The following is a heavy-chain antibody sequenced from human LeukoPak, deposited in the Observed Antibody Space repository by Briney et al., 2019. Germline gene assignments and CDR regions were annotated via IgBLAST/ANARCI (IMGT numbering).Heavy chain of an antibody. V-gene: IGHV5-51*01. CDR2: FYPDDSDT. Sequence: GASLQISCKGSGYSFTNYWIGWVRQMPGKGLEWMGIFYPDDSDTKYSPPFEGQLTISADKSISTVYLQWRSLKASDTAMYYCARSYNSGWSFDAFDLWGQGTMVTVSS. D-gene: IGHD6-19*01. CDR3: ARSYNSGWSFDAFDL. CDR1: GYSFTNYW. J-gene: IGHJ3*01.